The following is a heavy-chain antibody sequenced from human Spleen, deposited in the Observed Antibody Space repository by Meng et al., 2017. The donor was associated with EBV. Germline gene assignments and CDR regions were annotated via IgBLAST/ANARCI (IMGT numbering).Heavy chain of an antibody. D-gene: IGHD2-8*02. CDR1: GGSFRGYY. J-gene: IGHJ3*02. V-gene: IGHV4-34*01. CDR3: ASPLGYCTGGVCHDAFDI. Sequence: QVQLRLWGAGLLKPSGTLFLTCVVYGGSFRGYYWSWIRQPPGMGLEWIGDINHSGSTNYNPSLKSRVTISVDTSKNQFSLKLTSVTAADTALYYCASPLGYCTGGVCHDAFDIWGQGTMVTVSS. CDR2: INHSGST.